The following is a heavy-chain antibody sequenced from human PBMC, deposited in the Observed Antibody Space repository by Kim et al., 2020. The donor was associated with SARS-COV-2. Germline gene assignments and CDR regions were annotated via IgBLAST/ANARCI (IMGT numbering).Heavy chain of an antibody. J-gene: IGHJ6*02. Sequence: YNPALKGRVTISVDTSKNQFSLKLSSVTAADTAVYYCARDRYYYYYGMDVWGQGTTVTVSS. CDR3: ARDRYYYYYGMDV. V-gene: IGHV4-59*01.